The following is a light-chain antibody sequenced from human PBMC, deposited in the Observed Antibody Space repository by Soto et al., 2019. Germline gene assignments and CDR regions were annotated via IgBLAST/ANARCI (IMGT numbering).Light chain of an antibody. J-gene: IGLJ3*02. CDR1: SGHSSYT. V-gene: IGLV4-69*01. CDR3: QTWGTGIEV. Sequence: QLVLTQSPSASASLGASVKLTCTLSSGHSSYTIAWHQQQPEKGPRYLMTLNSDGSHSKGDGIPDRFSGSSSGAERYLSIPSLQSEDEADYYCQTWGTGIEVFGGGTTLTVL. CDR2: LNSDGSH.